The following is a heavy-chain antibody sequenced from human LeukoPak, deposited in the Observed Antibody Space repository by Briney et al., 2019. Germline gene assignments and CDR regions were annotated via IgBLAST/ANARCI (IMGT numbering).Heavy chain of an antibody. J-gene: IGHJ6*02. D-gene: IGHD3-3*01. Sequence: PGGSLRLSCAASGFTFSSYAMSWVRQAPGKGLEWVSAISGSGGSTYYADSVKGRFTISRDNSKNTLYLQMNSLRAEDTAVYYCARVRDSGYYDFWSGYYGRNYYYYGMDVWGQGTTVTVSS. CDR2: ISGSGGST. CDR3: ARVRDSGYYDFWSGYYGRNYYYYGMDV. V-gene: IGHV3-23*01. CDR1: GFTFSSYA.